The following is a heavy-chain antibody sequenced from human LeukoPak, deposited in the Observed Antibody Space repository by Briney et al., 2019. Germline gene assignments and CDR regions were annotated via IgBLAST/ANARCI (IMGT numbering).Heavy chain of an antibody. D-gene: IGHD3-9*01. CDR2: MNPNSGKT. Sequence: GASVKVSCKASGYTFTSYDINWVRQATGQGLEWMGWMNPNSGKTVYSQKVQGRVTMTSNTSISTAYMELRSLRSEDTAVYYCAREDILTGYFLSGYYYGMDVWGQGTTVTVSS. CDR3: AREDILTGYFLSGYYYGMDV. J-gene: IGHJ6*02. CDR1: GYTFTSYD. V-gene: IGHV1-8*01.